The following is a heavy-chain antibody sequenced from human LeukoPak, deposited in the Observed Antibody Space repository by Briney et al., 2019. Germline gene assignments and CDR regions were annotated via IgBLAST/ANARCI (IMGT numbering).Heavy chain of an antibody. Sequence: GGSLRLSCAASGFTFSSYSMNWVRQAPAPGLERVSYISSSSSTIYYADSVKGRFTISRDNAKNSLSLQMNSLRAEDTAAYYCARARADYDILTGYYTNWYFDLWGRGTLVTVSS. CDR1: GFTFSSYS. CDR2: ISSSSSTI. CDR3: ARARADYDILTGYYTNWYFDL. V-gene: IGHV3-48*04. D-gene: IGHD3-9*01. J-gene: IGHJ2*01.